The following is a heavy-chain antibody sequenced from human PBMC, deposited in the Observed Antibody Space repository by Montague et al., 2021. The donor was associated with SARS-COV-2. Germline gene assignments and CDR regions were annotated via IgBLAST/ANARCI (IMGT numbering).Heavy chain of an antibody. V-gene: IGHV2-5*02. D-gene: IGHD2-15*01. J-gene: IGHJ2*01. Sequence: PALVTPTQTLTLTCTFSGFSLSTSGVGVGWIRQPPGKALEWLALIYWDDDKRYSPSLKSRVTITKDTSKNQVVLTMTNMDPVDTATYYCAHVGMACSGGSCYPKNNDWYLDLWGRGTLVTVSS. CDR2: IYWDDDK. CDR1: GFSLSTSGVG. CDR3: AHVGMACSGGSCYPKNNDWYLDL.